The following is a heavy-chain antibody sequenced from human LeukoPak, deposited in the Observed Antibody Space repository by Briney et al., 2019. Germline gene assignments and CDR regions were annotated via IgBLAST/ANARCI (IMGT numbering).Heavy chain of an antibody. CDR2: IYNSGST. J-gene: IGHJ4*02. V-gene: IGHV4-59*08. D-gene: IGHD6-19*01. Sequence: SETLSLTCTVSGGSISSFYWSWIRQPPGKGLEWIGYIYNSGSTDYNPSLKSRVTISVDTSKTQFSLKLSSLTAADTAVYYCARQPRRDFSSDWDYHFDFWGPGTLVTVSS. CDR3: ARQPRRDFSSDWDYHFDF. CDR1: GGSISSFY.